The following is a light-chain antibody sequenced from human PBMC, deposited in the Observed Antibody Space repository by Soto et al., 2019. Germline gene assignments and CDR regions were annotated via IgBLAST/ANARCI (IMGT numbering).Light chain of an antibody. V-gene: IGKV3-20*01. Sequence: EIVLTQSPGTLSLSPGERATLSCRASQSISRYLAWYQKKPGQAPRLLIYDASNRATGIPDRFSGSGSGTDFTLTISRLEPEDFAVYYCQQYGSSPWTFGQGTKVDIK. CDR3: QQYGSSPWT. CDR1: QSISRY. J-gene: IGKJ1*01. CDR2: DAS.